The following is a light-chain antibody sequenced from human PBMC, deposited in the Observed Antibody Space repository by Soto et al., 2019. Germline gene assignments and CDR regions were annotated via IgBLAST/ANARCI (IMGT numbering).Light chain of an antibody. CDR2: VAS. J-gene: IGKJ1*01. V-gene: IGKV3-20*01. CDR3: QQYGSSPWT. Sequence: EIVLTQSPGTLSLSPGERASLSCRASQSVTSSYLAWYQQKPGQAPRLLIYVASNRATGIPDRFSGSGSGTDVTLTINRLEPDDFAVYYCQQYGSSPWTFGQGTKVEVK. CDR1: QSVTSSY.